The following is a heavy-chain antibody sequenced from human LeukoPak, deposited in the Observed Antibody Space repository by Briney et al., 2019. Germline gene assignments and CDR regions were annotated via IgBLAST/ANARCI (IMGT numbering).Heavy chain of an antibody. Sequence: GASVKVSCKASGYTFTGYYMHWVRQAPRQGLEWMGWINPNSGGTNYAQKFQGRVTMTRDTSISTAYMELSRLRSDDTAVYYCARESYTGYSSGWYGNWFDPWGQGTLVTVSS. CDR1: GYTFTGYY. J-gene: IGHJ5*02. V-gene: IGHV1-2*02. CDR2: INPNSGGT. D-gene: IGHD6-19*01. CDR3: ARESYTGYSSGWYGNWFDP.